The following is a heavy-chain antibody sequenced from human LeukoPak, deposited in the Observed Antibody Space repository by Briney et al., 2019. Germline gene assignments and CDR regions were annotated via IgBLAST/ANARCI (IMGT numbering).Heavy chain of an antibody. CDR3: ARESDSSGFGAFDI. V-gene: IGHV3-7*04. Sequence: PGGSLRLSCAASGFTFSNYWMTWVPQAPGKGLEWVANIKQGGSEKYYVDSVKGRFTISRDNAKNSLYLQMNSLRAEDTAVYYCARESDSSGFGAFDIWGQGAMVTVSS. D-gene: IGHD3-22*01. CDR2: IKQGGSEK. J-gene: IGHJ3*02. CDR1: GFTFSNYW.